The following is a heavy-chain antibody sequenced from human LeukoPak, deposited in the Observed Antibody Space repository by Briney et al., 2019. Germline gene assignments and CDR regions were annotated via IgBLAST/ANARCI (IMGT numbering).Heavy chain of an antibody. V-gene: IGHV1-46*01. CDR2: INPSGGST. D-gene: IGHD1-26*01. J-gene: IGHJ4*02. CDR1: GYTFTSYY. CDR3: ARLPVGATSWTDC. Sequence: ASVKVSCEASGYTFTSYYIQWVRQTPGQGLERMGIINPSGGSTNYAQKFQGRVTMTRDMSTSTVYMELSSLRSEDTAVYYCARLPVGATSWTDCWGQGTLVTVSS.